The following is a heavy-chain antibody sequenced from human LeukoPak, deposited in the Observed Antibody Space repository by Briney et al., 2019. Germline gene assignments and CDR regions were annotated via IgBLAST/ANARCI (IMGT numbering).Heavy chain of an antibody. CDR1: GYTFTSYG. J-gene: IGHJ6*02. V-gene: IGHV1-18*01. CDR3: ARDGYCSGGSCYSNYYYYGMDV. Sequence: ASVKVSCKASGYTFTSYGISWVRQAPGQGLEWMGWISAYNGNTNYAQKLQGRVTMTTDTSTSTAYMELRSLRSDDTAVYYCARDGYCSGGSCYSNYYYYGMDVWGQGTTVTVSS. D-gene: IGHD2-15*01. CDR2: ISAYNGNT.